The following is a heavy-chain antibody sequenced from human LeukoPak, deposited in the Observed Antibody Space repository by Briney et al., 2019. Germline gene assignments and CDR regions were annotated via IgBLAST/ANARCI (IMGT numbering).Heavy chain of an antibody. CDR1: GGSISSYS. J-gene: IGHJ5*02. V-gene: IGHV4-59*01. Sequence: SETLSLTCTVSGGSISSYSWNWIRQPPGKGLEWIGYIYYSGSTNWNPSLKRRVTISVDTSKNQFSLKLSSVTAADTAVYYCARAFTPVPYYDFWSGYYYNWFDPWGQGTLVTASS. CDR2: IYYSGST. CDR3: ARAFTPVPYYDFWSGYYYNWFDP. D-gene: IGHD3-3*01.